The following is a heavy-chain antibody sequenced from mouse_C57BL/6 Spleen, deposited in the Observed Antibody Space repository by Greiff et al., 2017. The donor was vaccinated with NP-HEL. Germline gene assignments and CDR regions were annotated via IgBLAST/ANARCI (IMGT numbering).Heavy chain of an antibody. Sequence: QVQLQQPGTELVKPGASVKLSCKASGYTFTSYWMHWVKQRPGQGLEWIGNINPSNGGTNYNEKFKSKATLTVDKSSSTAYMQLSSLTTEDSAVYYGARYDYGSSPFAYWGQGTLVTVSA. J-gene: IGHJ3*01. D-gene: IGHD1-1*01. CDR1: GYTFTSYW. CDR3: ARYDYGSSPFAY. CDR2: INPSNGGT. V-gene: IGHV1-53*01.